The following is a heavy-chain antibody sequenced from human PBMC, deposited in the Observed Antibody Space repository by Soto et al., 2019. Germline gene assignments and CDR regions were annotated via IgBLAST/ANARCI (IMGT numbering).Heavy chain of an antibody. CDR3: ARDWGYCSGGSCYEGAFDI. CDR1: GFAFSIYW. CDR2: IKQDGSEK. D-gene: IGHD2-15*01. Sequence: GGSLRLSCAASGFAFSIYWMSLVRQSPGKGLEWVANIKQDGSEKYYVDSVKGRFTISRDNAKNSLYLQMNSLRAEDTAVYYCARDWGYCSGGSCYEGAFDIWGQGTMVTVSS. J-gene: IGHJ3*02. V-gene: IGHV3-7*01.